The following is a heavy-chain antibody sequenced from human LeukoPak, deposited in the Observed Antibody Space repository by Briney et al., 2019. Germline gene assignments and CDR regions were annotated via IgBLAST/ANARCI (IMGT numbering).Heavy chain of an antibody. V-gene: IGHV3-21*01. D-gene: IGHD3-3*01. J-gene: IGHJ4*02. CDR2: ISSSSSYI. CDR1: GFTFSSYS. CDR3: ARDGWLGRITIFGVPRGGFDY. Sequence: GGSLRLSCAASGFTFSSYSMNWVRQAPGKGLEWVSSISSSSSYIYYAYSVKGRFTISRDNAKNSLYLQMNSLRAEDTAVYYCARDGWLGRITIFGVPRGGFDYWGQGTLVTVSS.